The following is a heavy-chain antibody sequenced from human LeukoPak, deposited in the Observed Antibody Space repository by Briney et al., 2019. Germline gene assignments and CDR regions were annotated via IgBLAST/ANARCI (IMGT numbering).Heavy chain of an antibody. Sequence: SQTLSLTCAVSGGSISSGGYSWSWIRQPPGKGLEWIGYIYHSGSTYYNSSLKSRVTISVDRSKNQFSLKLSSVTAADTAVYYCARADVDTAMADAYDAFDIWGQGTMVTVSS. CDR2: IYHSGST. D-gene: IGHD5-18*01. J-gene: IGHJ3*02. CDR1: GGSISSGGYS. CDR3: ARADVDTAMADAYDAFDI. V-gene: IGHV4-30-2*01.